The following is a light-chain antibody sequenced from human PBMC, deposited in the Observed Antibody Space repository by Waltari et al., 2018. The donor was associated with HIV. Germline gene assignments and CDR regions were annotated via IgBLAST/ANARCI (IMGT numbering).Light chain of an antibody. J-gene: IGKJ2*01. CDR2: GAS. CDR3: QQYGSSAVNT. V-gene: IGKV3-20*01. CDR1: QSVSSNY. Sequence: EIVLTQSPGTLSLSPGERATLSCRASQSVSSNYLAWYQHKPGQAPRLLIYGASSRATDIPDRFSVSGSGTDFTLTISRLEPEDFAVYYCQQYGSSAVNTFGQGTKLEIK.